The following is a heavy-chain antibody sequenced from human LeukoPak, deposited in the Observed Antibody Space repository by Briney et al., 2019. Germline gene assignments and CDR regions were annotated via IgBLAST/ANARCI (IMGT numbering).Heavy chain of an antibody. CDR3: ARHGDAPYYDFWSGYGGSDQAGFDP. Sequence: PSETLSLTCTVSGASITSDDYYWSWIRQPPGKGLEWIGYIYYSGSTYYNPSLKSRVTISVDTSKNQFSLKLSSVTAADTAVYYCARHGDAPYYDFWSGYGGSDQAGFDPWGQGTLVTVSS. CDR2: IYYSGST. J-gene: IGHJ5*02. V-gene: IGHV4-30-4*01. CDR1: GASITSDDYY. D-gene: IGHD3-3*01.